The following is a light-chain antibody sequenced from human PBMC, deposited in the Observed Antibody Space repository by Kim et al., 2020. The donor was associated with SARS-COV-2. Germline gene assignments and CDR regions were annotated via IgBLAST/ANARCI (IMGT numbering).Light chain of an antibody. V-gene: IGLV4-69*01. J-gene: IGLJ3*02. CDR2: LNSDGSH. CDR3: QTWGTGINWV. CDR1: SGHSRYA. Sequence: QLVLTQSPSASASLGASVKLTCTLSSGHSRYAIAWHQQQPEKGPRYLMKLNSDGSHSKGDGIPDRFSGSSSGAERYLTISSPQSEDEADYYCQTWGTGINWVFGGGTQLTVL.